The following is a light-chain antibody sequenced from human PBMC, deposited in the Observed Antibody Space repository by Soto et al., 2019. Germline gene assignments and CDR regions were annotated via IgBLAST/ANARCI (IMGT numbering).Light chain of an antibody. Sequence: EIVLTQSPGTLSLSPGERATLSCRASQRVSSSYLAWYQQKPGQAPRLLIYGASSSATGIPDRFSGSGSGTDFTLTISRLEPEDFAVYFCQRYGSSPPFTFGQGTKVDIK. J-gene: IGKJ2*01. CDR1: QRVSSSY. CDR3: QRYGSSPPFT. CDR2: GAS. V-gene: IGKV3-20*01.